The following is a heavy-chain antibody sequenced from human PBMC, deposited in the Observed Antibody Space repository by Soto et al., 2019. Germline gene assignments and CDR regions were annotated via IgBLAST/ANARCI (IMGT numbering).Heavy chain of an antibody. V-gene: IGHV3-74*01. CDR1: GFTFTSYW. Sequence: EVPLMESGGGLVQPGGSLRLSCAASGFTFTSYWMHWVRHAPGKGLVWVSRINSDGSSTVYVDSVKGRFTISRDNAKNTLYLQMNSLRAEDTAVYYCTRSITGYSYADTWGQGTLVTVSS. D-gene: IGHD5-18*01. CDR2: INSDGSST. J-gene: IGHJ5*02. CDR3: TRSITGYSYADT.